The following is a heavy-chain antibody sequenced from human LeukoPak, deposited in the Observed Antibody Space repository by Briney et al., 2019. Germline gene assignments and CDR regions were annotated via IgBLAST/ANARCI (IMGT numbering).Heavy chain of an antibody. CDR2: IYDSGSA. Sequence: PSETLSLTCTVSGVSINSHYWSWIRQPPGKGLEWIGFIYDSGSANYRSSLESRVTMTLDTSKNQFSLKLNSVTAADTAVYYCARDRFLGGFLAWSDSYYYYMDVWGKGTTVTVSS. CDR3: ARDRFLGGFLAWSDSYYYYMDV. V-gene: IGHV4-59*11. CDR1: GVSINSHY. J-gene: IGHJ6*03. D-gene: IGHD3-3*01.